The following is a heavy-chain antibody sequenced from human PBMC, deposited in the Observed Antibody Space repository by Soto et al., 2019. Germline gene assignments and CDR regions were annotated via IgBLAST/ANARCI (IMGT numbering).Heavy chain of an antibody. CDR2: INPSGGST. D-gene: IGHD3-22*01. J-gene: IGHJ4*02. CDR3: ARDRGYYYDSSGYYLGY. V-gene: IGHV1-46*01. CDR1: GYTFTSFY. Sequence: ASVKVSCKGAGYTFTSFYMHWVRQAPGQGLEWMGIINPSGGSTSYAQKFQGRVTMTRDTSTSTVYMELSSLRSEDTAVYYCARDRGYYYDSSGYYLGYWGQGTLVTVSS.